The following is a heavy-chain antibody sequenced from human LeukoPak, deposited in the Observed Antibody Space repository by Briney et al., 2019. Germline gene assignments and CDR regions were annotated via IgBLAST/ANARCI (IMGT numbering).Heavy chain of an antibody. CDR2: IYYSGST. CDR1: GGSFSGYY. J-gene: IGHJ4*02. V-gene: IGHV4-34*01. D-gene: IGHD5-18*01. Sequence: PSETLSLTCAVYGGSFSGYYWSWIRQPPGKGLEWIGSIYYSGSTYYNPSLKSRVTISVDTSKYQFSLKLSSVTAADTAVYYCARPDVYSSYFDYWGQGTLVTVSS. CDR3: ARPDVYSSYFDY.